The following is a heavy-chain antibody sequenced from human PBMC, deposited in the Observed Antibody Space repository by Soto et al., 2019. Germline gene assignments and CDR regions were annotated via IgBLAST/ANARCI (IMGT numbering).Heavy chain of an antibody. CDR2: IIPIFGTA. CDR3: ARIAYSSSWSPKEYYYYGMDV. D-gene: IGHD6-13*01. CDR1: GGTFSSYA. J-gene: IGHJ6*02. V-gene: IGHV1-69*06. Sequence: GASVKVSCKASGGTFSSYAISWVRQAPGQGLEWMGGIIPIFGTANYAQKLQGRVTITADKSTSTAYMELSSLRSEDTAVYYCARIAYSSSWSPKEYYYYGMDVWGQGTTVTVSS.